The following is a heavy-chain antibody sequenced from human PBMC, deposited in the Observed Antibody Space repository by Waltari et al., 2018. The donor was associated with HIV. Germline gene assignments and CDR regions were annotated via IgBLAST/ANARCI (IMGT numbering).Heavy chain of an antibody. J-gene: IGHJ6*02. CDR2: VRSDGSSA. CDR1: AFSISSSG. CDR3: ARDRIVGTNIEGAYHYGLDV. V-gene: IGHV3-33*07. D-gene: IGHD1-26*01. Sequence: QVQLVESGGRVVQPGWSLWPSCEASAFSISSSGITCVRRAPGKGLEWVALVRSDGSSAHYAESVRGRFSISRDNSKNTVYMQMTSLRVDDTAVYYCARDRIVGTNIEGAYHYGLDVWGQGTSVTVSS.